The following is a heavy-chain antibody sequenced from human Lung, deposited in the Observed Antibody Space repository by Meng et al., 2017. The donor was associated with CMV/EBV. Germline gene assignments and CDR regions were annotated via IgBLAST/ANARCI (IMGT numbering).Heavy chain of an antibody. CDR3: ARTRIEVEPDGTKIKYYNYGMDV. CDR1: GYTXTTYD. Sequence: ASXXVSXKASGYTXTTYDINWVRQDTGQGLEWMGWMNPNSGNTGYAQKFQGRVTMTRVTSISTAYMELSSLTSDDTAVYYCARTRIEVEPDGTKIKYYNYGMDVWXQGTTVTVSS. D-gene: IGHD2-15*01. V-gene: IGHV1-8*01. J-gene: IGHJ6*02. CDR2: MNPNSGNT.